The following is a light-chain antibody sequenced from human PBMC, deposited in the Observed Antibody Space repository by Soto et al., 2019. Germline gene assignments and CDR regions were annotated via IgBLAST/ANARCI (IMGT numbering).Light chain of an antibody. CDR3: QQSHSAPYS. J-gene: IGKJ2*01. CDR2: AAS. CDR1: QSINIY. V-gene: IGKV1-39*01. Sequence: DIQMTQSPSSLFASVGDRVTITCRASQSINIYLNWYQQKPGKAPNLLITAASSFRTGVPSRFSGSGSGTDFTLTISSVQPEDSATYYCQQSHSAPYSFGQGTKVEI.